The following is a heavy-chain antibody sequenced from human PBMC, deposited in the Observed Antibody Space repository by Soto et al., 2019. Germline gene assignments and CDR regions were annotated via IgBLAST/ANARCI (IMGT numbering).Heavy chain of an antibody. CDR1: GFTFSSYS. J-gene: IGHJ6*02. CDR2: ISSSSSTI. Sequence: GSLRLSCAASGFTFSSYSMNWVRQAPGKGLEWVSYISSSSSTIYYAGSVKGRFTISRDNAKNSLYLQMNSLRDEDTAVYYCARPEYSSSSYGMDVWGQGTTVTVSS. V-gene: IGHV3-48*02. CDR3: ARPEYSSSSYGMDV. D-gene: IGHD6-6*01.